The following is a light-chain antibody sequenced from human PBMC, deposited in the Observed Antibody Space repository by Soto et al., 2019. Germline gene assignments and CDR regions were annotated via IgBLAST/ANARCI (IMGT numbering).Light chain of an antibody. Sequence: DIQMTQSPSSLSASVGDRVTITCRASQSISSYLNWYQQKPGKATKLLIYAASSLQSGAPSRFSGSGSRTDFTLTISSPPPEYFATYYCQQSYSTPPTCGGGTKVEIK. CDR1: QSISSY. J-gene: IGKJ4*01. V-gene: IGKV1-39*01. CDR3: QQSYSTPPT. CDR2: AAS.